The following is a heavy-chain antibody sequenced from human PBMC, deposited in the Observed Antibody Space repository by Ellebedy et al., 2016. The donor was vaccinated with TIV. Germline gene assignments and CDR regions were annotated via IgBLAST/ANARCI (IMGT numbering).Heavy chain of an antibody. J-gene: IGHJ4*02. CDR2: TYYMSKWYN. CDR1: GDNVSSNRAA. CDR3: ARSPIATRLIDF. D-gene: IGHD6-6*01. V-gene: IGHV6-1*01. Sequence: SCAISGDNVSSNRAAWNWIRQSPSRGLEWLGRTYYMSKWYNDYALSVTGRMTISPDPSKNQFSLQLGSVTPVDTAIYYCARSPIATRLIDFWGQGTLVSVSS.